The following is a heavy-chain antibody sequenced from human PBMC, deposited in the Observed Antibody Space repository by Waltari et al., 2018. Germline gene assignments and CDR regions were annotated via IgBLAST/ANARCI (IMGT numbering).Heavy chain of an antibody. V-gene: IGHV3-73*01. J-gene: IGHJ3*02. Sequence: EVQLVESGGGLVQPGGSLKLSCEASGFTFSGSAMPWVRQASGKGLEWVGRIRSKANSYATAYAASVKGRFTISRDDSKNTAYLQMNSLKTEDTAVYYCIVGATAFDIWGQGTMVTVSS. CDR2: IRSKANSYAT. CDR1: GFTFSGSA. D-gene: IGHD1-26*01. CDR3: IVGATAFDI.